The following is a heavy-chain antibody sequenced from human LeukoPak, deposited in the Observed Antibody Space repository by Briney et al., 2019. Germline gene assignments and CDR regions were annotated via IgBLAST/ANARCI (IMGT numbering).Heavy chain of an antibody. CDR1: GYTFTGYY. Sequence: ASVKVSCKASGYTFTGYYMHWVRQAPGQGLEWMGGIIPIFGTANYAQKFQGRVTITADESTSTAYMELRSLRSDDTAVYYCAKDLYSRRMNYYGSGSYFAYWGQGTLVTVSS. CDR2: IIPIFGTA. V-gene: IGHV1-69*13. J-gene: IGHJ4*02. D-gene: IGHD3-10*01. CDR3: AKDLYSRRMNYYGSGSYFAY.